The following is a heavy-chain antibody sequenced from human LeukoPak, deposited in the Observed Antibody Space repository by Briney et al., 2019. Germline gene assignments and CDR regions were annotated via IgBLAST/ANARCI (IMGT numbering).Heavy chain of an antibody. D-gene: IGHD2-2*01. Sequence: ASETLSLTCTVSAGSIRSSSFFWDWIRQPPGKGLEWIGSIYYSGSTYYNPSLKSRVTMSIDTSKNQFSLNLSSVTAADTAVYYCATGGVVPTAAQRPLDYWGQGTLVTVSS. CDR1: AGSIRSSSFF. V-gene: IGHV4-39*01. J-gene: IGHJ4*02. CDR3: ATGGVVPTAAQRPLDY. CDR2: IYYSGST.